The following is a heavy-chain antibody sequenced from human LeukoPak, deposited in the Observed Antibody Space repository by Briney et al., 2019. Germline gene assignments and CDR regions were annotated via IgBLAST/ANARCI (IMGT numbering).Heavy chain of an antibody. Sequence: GGSLRLSCAASGFPFTNNWMTWVRQAPGKGLEWVANIKQDGSEKYYVDSVKGRFTISRDNAKNSLYLQMNSLRAEDTAVYYCARDGLGAFDIWGQGTMVTVSS. J-gene: IGHJ3*02. CDR1: GFPFTNNW. V-gene: IGHV3-7*04. CDR2: IKQDGSEK. CDR3: ARDGLGAFDI.